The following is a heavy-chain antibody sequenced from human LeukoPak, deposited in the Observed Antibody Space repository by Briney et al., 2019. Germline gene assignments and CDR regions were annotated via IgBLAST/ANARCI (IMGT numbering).Heavy chain of an antibody. Sequence: GRSLRPSCAGSGFAFSAYGMHWVRQAPGKGLEWVALIWHDGTNEKYADSVKGRFTISRDNAKNSLYLQMNSLRAEDTAVYYCARVQATAIGDYWGQGTLVTVSS. D-gene: IGHD5-18*01. CDR1: GFAFSAYG. J-gene: IGHJ4*02. V-gene: IGHV3-33*01. CDR2: IWHDGTNE. CDR3: ARVQATAIGDY.